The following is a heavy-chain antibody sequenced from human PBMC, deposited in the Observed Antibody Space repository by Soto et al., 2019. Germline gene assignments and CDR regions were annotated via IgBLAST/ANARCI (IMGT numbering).Heavy chain of an antibody. CDR1: GFTFSSYG. J-gene: IGHJ4*02. CDR3: AKEYGSSSLYTDFDY. V-gene: IGHV3-30*18. D-gene: IGHD6-13*01. Sequence: QVQLVESGGGVVQPGRSLRLSCAASGFTFSSYGMHWVRQAPGKGLEWVAVISYDGSNKYYADSVKGRFTISRDNSKNTLYLQMNSLRAEDTAVYYCAKEYGSSSLYTDFDYWGQGDLVTGSS. CDR2: ISYDGSNK.